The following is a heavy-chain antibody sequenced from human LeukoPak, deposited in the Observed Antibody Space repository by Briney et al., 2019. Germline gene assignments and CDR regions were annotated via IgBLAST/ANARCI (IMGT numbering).Heavy chain of an antibody. CDR1: GGSISSSTDY. J-gene: IGHJ4*02. CDR3: ARDLRHYYDSSGYYTWFDY. D-gene: IGHD3-22*01. CDR2: IYYSGST. V-gene: IGHV4-39*07. Sequence: PSETLSLTCTVSGGSISSSTDYWGWIRQPPGKGLEWIANIYYSGSTYYNPSLKSRVTISVDTSKNQFSLKLSSVTAADTAVYYCARDLRHYYDSSGYYTWFDYWGQGTLVTVSS.